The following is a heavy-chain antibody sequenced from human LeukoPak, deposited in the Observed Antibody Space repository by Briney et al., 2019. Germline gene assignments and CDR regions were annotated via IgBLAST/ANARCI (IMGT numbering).Heavy chain of an antibody. CDR2: IYTSGST. CDR3: ARWIAAAGRRYYYYGMDV. D-gene: IGHD6-13*01. Sequence: SETLSLTCTVSGGSISSYYWSWIRQPAGKGLEWIGRIYTSGSTNYNPSLKSRVTMSVDTSKNQFSLKLSSVTAADTAEYYCARWIAAAGRRYYYYGMDVWGQGTTVTVSS. J-gene: IGHJ6*02. CDR1: GGSISSYY. V-gene: IGHV4-4*07.